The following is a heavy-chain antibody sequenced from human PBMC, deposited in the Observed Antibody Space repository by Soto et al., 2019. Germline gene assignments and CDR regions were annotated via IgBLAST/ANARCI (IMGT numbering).Heavy chain of an antibody. Sequence: GGSLRLSCAASGFTFGSYWMDWVRQAPGKGLEWVANINQDGSEKYHVDSVKGRFTISRDNAKNSLYLQMNSLRAEDTAVYYCARVPNYSYYYGMDVWGQGTTVTVSS. CDR3: ARVPNYSYYYGMDV. V-gene: IGHV3-7*05. J-gene: IGHJ6*02. CDR2: INQDGSEK. CDR1: GFTFGSYW.